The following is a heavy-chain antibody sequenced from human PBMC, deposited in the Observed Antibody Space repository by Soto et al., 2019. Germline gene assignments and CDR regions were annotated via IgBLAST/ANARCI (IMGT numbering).Heavy chain of an antibody. CDR1: GLTVSGKKY. D-gene: IGHD3-16*01. V-gene: IGHV3-53*01. Sequence: GGSLRLSGAASGLTVSGKKYVAWFRQPPGKGLEWVSAPYDVGGSFYADSVKGRFLTSSDSSKTTVYLQMNGLRPDDTAVYYCASCHEREHAYKVWGQGTTVTVSS. CDR3: ASCHEREHAYKV. J-gene: IGHJ6*01. CDR2: PYDVGGS.